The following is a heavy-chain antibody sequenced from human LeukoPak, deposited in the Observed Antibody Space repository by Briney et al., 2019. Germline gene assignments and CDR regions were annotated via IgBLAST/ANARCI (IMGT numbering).Heavy chain of an antibody. D-gene: IGHD3/OR15-3a*01. CDR3: ARLDWGF. J-gene: IGHJ4*02. CDR1: GGTFVSYA. V-gene: IGHV1-69*04. CDR2: IIPILGVG. Sequence: SVKVSCKASGGTFVSYAISWVRQAPGQGLEWMGRIIPILGVGNYAQKFQGRVTITADKSTSTVYMELTSLTSEDTAVYFCARLDWGFWGQGTLVTVSS.